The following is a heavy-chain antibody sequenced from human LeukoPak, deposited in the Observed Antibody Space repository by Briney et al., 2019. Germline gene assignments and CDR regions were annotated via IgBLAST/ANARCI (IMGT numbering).Heavy chain of an antibody. CDR1: GFTFSSYA. Sequence: PGGSLRLSCAASGFTFSSYAMSWVRQAPGKGLEWVSAISGSGGSTYYADSVKGRFTISRDNSKNTLYLQMNSLRAEDTAVYYCAKDQAHDYYDGSGLDAFDIWGQGAMVTVSS. D-gene: IGHD3-22*01. CDR3: AKDQAHDYYDGSGLDAFDI. J-gene: IGHJ3*02. V-gene: IGHV3-23*01. CDR2: ISGSGGST.